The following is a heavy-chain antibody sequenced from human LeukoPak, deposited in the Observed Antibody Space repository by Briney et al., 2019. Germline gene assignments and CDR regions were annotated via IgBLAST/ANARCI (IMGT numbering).Heavy chain of an antibody. D-gene: IGHD6-13*01. J-gene: IGHJ4*02. CDR3: ARGGIAEPGSGYFDC. V-gene: IGHV3-53*01. CDR2: IYSGGEI. CDR1: GFTVSNNY. Sequence: GGSLRLSCAASGFTVSNNYMNWVRQAPGKGLEWVSVIYSGGEIYYEDSVKGRFTISRDNSKSTLYLQMNSLRAEDTAVYYCARGGIAEPGSGYFDCWGQGTLVTVSS.